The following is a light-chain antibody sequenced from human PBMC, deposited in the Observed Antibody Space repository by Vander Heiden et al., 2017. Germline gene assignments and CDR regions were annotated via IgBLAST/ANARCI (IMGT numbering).Light chain of an antibody. J-gene: IGKJ4*01. CDR3: QQSYSTPRT. CDR1: QNISSY. CDR2: AAS. Sequence: DIQMTQSPSSLSASVGDRVTITCRASQNISSYLNWYQQKPGKAPKLLIYAASSLQSGVPSRFSGSESGTDFTLTISSLQPEDFATYYCQQSYSTPRTFGGGTKVEIK. V-gene: IGKV1-39*01.